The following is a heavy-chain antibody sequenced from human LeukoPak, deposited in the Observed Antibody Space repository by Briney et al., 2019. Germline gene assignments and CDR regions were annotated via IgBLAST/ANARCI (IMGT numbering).Heavy chain of an antibody. J-gene: IGHJ5*02. CDR1: GGSLSSGGNY. CDR3: ARVWDGAWSEKDHWLYP. V-gene: IGHV4-31*11. Sequence: PSETLCLTCAVSGGSLSSGGNYWGWIRQHPGKGLEWIGYIYYSGRTYYNPSLKSRVTISVDTSKNQFSLKLSSVTASDTTVQYCARVWDGAWSEKDHWLYPGGEGPLLTVSS. D-gene: IGHD6-19*01. CDR2: IYYSGRT.